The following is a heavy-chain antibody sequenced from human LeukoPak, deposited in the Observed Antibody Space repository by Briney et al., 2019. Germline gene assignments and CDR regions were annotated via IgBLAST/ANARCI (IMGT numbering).Heavy chain of an antibody. CDR1: GGSISGYY. CDR3: ARGAIKVAPVRGVILDY. CDR2: IYTSRSI. V-gene: IGHV4-4*07. Sequence: PSETLSLTCTVSGGSISGYYWSWIRQPAGKGLEWIGRIYTSRSINHNPSLKSRVTMSVDTSKNQFSLKLSSVTAADTAVYYCARGAIKVAPVRGVILDYWGQGTLVTVSS. J-gene: IGHJ4*02. D-gene: IGHD3-10*01.